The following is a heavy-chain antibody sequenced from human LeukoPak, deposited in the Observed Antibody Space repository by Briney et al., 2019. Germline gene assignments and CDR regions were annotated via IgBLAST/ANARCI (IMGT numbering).Heavy chain of an antibody. D-gene: IGHD2-2*01. V-gene: IGHV4-34*01. CDR3: ARGRCSSTSCYSPRINWFDP. Sequence: SGTLSLACAVYGGSFSGYYWSWIRQPPGKGLEWIGEINHSGSTNYNPSLKSRVTISVDTSKNQFSLKLSSVTAADTAVYYCARGRCSSTSCYSPRINWFDPWGQGTLVTVSS. CDR1: GGSFSGYY. CDR2: INHSGST. J-gene: IGHJ5*02.